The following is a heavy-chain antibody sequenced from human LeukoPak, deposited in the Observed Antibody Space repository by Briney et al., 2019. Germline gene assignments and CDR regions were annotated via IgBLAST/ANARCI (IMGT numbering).Heavy chain of an antibody. Sequence: GVSLKISCKGSGYSFTSSWISWVRQMPGKGLEWMGRIDPGDSFIKYNPSFQGHVTISVDKSISTAYLQWSSLRASDTAMYYCARDEGGVSSWVSHWGQGTLVTVSS. CDR3: ARDEGGVSSWVSH. V-gene: IGHV5-10-1*01. J-gene: IGHJ4*02. CDR2: IDPGDSFI. D-gene: IGHD2-8*02. CDR1: GYSFTSSW.